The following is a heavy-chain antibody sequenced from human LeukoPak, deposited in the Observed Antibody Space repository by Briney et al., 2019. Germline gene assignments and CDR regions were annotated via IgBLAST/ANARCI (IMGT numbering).Heavy chain of an antibody. V-gene: IGHV3-23*01. CDR2: ISGSGGST. CDR3: ARRGSSYGPSDY. Sequence: GGSLRLSCAASGFTFSSYAMSWVRQAPGKGLEWVSAISGSGGSTYYADSVKGRFTISRDNSKNTLNLQMGSLRAEDMAVYYCARRGSSYGPSDYWGQGTLVTVSS. D-gene: IGHD5-18*01. J-gene: IGHJ4*02. CDR1: GFTFSSYA.